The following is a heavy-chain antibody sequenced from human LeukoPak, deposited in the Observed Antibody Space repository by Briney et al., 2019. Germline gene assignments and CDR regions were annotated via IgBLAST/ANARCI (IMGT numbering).Heavy chain of an antibody. V-gene: IGHV4-61*02. Sequence: SGTLSLTCTVSGGSISSGSYYWSWIRQPAGKGLEWIGRIYTSGSTSYNPSLKSRVTISVDTSKNQFSLKLSSVTAADTAVYYCARDRSGYYDSSGYFYYYYYMDVWGKGTTVTISS. CDR3: ARDRSGYYDSSGYFYYYYYMDV. CDR1: GGSISSGSYY. J-gene: IGHJ6*03. D-gene: IGHD3-22*01. CDR2: IYTSGST.